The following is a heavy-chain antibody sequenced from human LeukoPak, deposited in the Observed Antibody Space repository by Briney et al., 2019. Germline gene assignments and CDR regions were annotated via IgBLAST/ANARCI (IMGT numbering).Heavy chain of an antibody. CDR2: INTSGGST. D-gene: IGHD3-10*01. V-gene: IGHV1-46*01. Sequence: GASVKVSCKASGYTFTSYSMHWVRQAPGQGLEWMGLINTSGGSTSYAQKFQGRVTMTRDTSTSTVYMELSSLRSEDTAVYYCARGSYYGSGSYGALFDFWGQGTLVTVSS. J-gene: IGHJ4*02. CDR1: GYTFTSYS. CDR3: ARGSYYGSGSYGALFDF.